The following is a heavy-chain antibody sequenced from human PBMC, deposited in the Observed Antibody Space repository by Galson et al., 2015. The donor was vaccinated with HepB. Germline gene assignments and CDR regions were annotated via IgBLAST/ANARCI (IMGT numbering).Heavy chain of an antibody. Sequence: QSGAEVKKPGESLKISCKASGYTFTSYGISWVRQAPGQGLEWMGWISAYNGNTNYAQKLQGRVTMTTDTSTSTAYMELRSLRSDDTAVYYCVRDDSSGWYQAFDYWGQGTLVTVSS. CDR1: GYTFTSYG. V-gene: IGHV1-18*01. CDR3: VRDDSSGWYQAFDY. J-gene: IGHJ4*02. D-gene: IGHD6-19*01. CDR2: ISAYNGNT.